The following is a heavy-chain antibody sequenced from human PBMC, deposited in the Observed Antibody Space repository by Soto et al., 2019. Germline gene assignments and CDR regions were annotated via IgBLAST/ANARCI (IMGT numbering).Heavy chain of an antibody. CDR1: GGSISSSSYY. D-gene: IGHD6-13*01. J-gene: IGHJ4*02. V-gene: IGHV4-39*01. CDR2: IYYSGST. Sequence: SETLSLTCTVSGGSISSSSYYWGWIRQPPGKGLEWIGSIYYSGSTYYNPSLKSRVTISVDTSKNQFSLKLSSVTAADTAVYYCARQSSSWHDPGAYFDYWGQGTLVTVSS. CDR3: ARQSSSWHDPGAYFDY.